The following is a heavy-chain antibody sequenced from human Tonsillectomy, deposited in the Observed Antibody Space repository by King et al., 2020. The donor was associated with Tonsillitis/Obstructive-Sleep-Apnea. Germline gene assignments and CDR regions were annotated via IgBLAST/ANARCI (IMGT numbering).Heavy chain of an antibody. J-gene: IGHJ3*02. Sequence: VQLVESGGGVIRPGGSLRLSCAASGFTFDDYGMSWVRQAPGRGLEWVSGINWNGGSTGYADSVKGRFTISRDNAKNSLSLQMNSLRVEDTALYYCARDFVVGAWERTASDIWGQGTMVTVSS. D-gene: IGHD1-26*01. V-gene: IGHV3-20*04. CDR2: INWNGGST. CDR3: ARDFVVGAWERTASDI. CDR1: GFTFDDYG.